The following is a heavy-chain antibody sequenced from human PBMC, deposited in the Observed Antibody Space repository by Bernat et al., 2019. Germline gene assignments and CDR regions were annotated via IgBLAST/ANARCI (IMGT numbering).Heavy chain of an antibody. Sequence: QVQLQESGPGLVKPSQTLSLTCTVSGCSISSGGYYWSWIRQHPGKGLEWIWYTYYSGSTYYNPSLKSRVTITVDTSKNQFSLKLSSVTAADTAVYYCARDRDGYGYYFDYWGQGTLVTVSS. CDR2: TYYSGST. CDR3: ARDRDGYGYYFDY. V-gene: IGHV4-31*03. CDR1: GCSISSGGYY. J-gene: IGHJ4*02. D-gene: IGHD5-24*01.